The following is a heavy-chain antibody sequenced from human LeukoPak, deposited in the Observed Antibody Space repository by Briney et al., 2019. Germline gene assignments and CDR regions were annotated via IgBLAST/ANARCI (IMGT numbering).Heavy chain of an antibody. Sequence: PGGSLRLSCAASGFTFSFSGMYWVRQAPGKGLEWLAFILDDGSRKYYADSVKGRFTISRDNSKNTLFLQMNSLRTEDTAMYYCAKDRSTTWSFDYWGQGTLVTVSS. CDR3: AKDRSTTWSFDY. CDR1: GFTFSFSG. J-gene: IGHJ4*02. D-gene: IGHD6-13*01. CDR2: ILDDGSRK. V-gene: IGHV3-30*18.